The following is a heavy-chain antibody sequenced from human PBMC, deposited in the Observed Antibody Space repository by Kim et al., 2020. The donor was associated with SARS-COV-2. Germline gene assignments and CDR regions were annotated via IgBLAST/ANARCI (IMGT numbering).Heavy chain of an antibody. Sequence: SETLSLTCAVYGGSFSGYYWSWIRQPPGKGLEWIGEINHSGSTNYNPSLKSRVTISVDTSKNQFSLKLSSVTAADTAVYYCARGGYGDQRAHNWFDPWGQGTLVTVSS. J-gene: IGHJ5*02. CDR1: GGSFSGYY. D-gene: IGHD4-17*01. CDR3: ARGGYGDQRAHNWFDP. CDR2: INHSGST. V-gene: IGHV4-34*01.